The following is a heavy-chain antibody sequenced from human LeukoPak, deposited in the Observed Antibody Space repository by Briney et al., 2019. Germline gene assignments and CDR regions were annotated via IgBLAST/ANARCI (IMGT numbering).Heavy chain of an antibody. V-gene: IGHV3-23*01. CDR3: AKDRRGPAAGTWYFES. D-gene: IGHD6-13*01. CDR1: GFTFSSNA. Sequence: SGGSLRLSCAASGFTFSSNAMGWVRQAPGKGLEWVSAITASAASTYYADPVKGRFTISRDNSKNALYLQMNSLRAEDTAIYYCAKDRRGPAAGTWYFESWGQGNLVTVSS. CDR2: ITASAAST. J-gene: IGHJ4*02.